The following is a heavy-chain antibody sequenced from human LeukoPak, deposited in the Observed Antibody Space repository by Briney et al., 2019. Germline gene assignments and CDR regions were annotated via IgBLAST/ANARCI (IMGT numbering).Heavy chain of an antibody. Sequence: SETLSLTCAVYGGSFSGYYWSWIRQPPGKGLEWIGEINHSGSTNYNPSLKSRVTMSVDTSKNQFSLKLSSVTAADTAVYFCARAIAVIPVAEYFQYWGQGTLVTVSS. CDR2: INHSGST. CDR1: GGSFSGYY. J-gene: IGHJ1*01. V-gene: IGHV4-34*01. D-gene: IGHD2-2*01. CDR3: ARAIAVIPVAEYFQY.